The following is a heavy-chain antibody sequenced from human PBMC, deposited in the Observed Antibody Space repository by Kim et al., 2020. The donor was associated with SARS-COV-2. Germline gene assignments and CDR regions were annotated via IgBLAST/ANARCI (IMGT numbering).Heavy chain of an antibody. CDR1: GGSISSSSYY. J-gene: IGHJ2*01. Sequence: SETLSLTCTVSGGSISSSSYYWGWIRQPPGKGLEWIGSIYYSGSTYYNPSLKSRVTISVDTSKNQFSLKLSSVTAADTAVYYCARKDYGDYWYFDLWGRGTLVTVSS. CDR2: IYYSGST. V-gene: IGHV4-39*01. CDR3: ARKDYGDYWYFDL. D-gene: IGHD4-17*01.